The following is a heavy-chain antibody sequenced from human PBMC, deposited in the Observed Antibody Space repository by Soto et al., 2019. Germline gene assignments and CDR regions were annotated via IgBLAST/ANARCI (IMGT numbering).Heavy chain of an antibody. Sequence: QMQLQESGPGLVKPSQTLSLTCNVSGGSISNVNYYWSWIRHVPGKGLEWVGYIYYSGGTPYNPSLKSRLTISVDTSQNQFSLKLNSVTAADTAVYYWAREGGHGVDSWGQGALVTVSS. CDR3: AREGGHGVDS. J-gene: IGHJ4*02. CDR1: GGSISNVNYY. V-gene: IGHV4-31*03. D-gene: IGHD3-16*01. CDR2: IYYSGGT.